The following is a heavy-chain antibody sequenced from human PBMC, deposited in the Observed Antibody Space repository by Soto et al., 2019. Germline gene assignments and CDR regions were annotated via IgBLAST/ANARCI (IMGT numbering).Heavy chain of an antibody. CDR3: ARDDYSSYRTPGYHSGIDV. J-gene: IGHJ6*02. D-gene: IGHD4-4*01. CDR1: GYTFSTYG. V-gene: IGHV1-18*04. CDR2: ISTYNGNT. Sequence: QVQLVQSGAEVKKPGASVKVSCRASGYTFSTYGINWVLQAPGQGREWMGWISTYNGNTNYAQKRQGRVTMTTDTSTNTDDMELRSLTSDDTCVYYCARDDYSSYRTPGYHSGIDVWGQGTTVTVSS.